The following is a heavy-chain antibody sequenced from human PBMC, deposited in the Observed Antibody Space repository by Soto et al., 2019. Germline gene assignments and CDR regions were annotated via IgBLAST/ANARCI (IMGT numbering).Heavy chain of an antibody. CDR2: ISSDGRNE. V-gene: IGHV3-30*03. Sequence: QVQLVESGGGVVQPGRSLRLSCVASGFTFSNDGMLWVRQAPGKGLEWVTTISSDGRNEHYADSVKGRFTVSRDNSKNMLFLQMDSLRDEDTGVYYCARGGTPYFDCWGKGTLVTVSS. CDR3: ARGGTPYFDC. CDR1: GFTFSNDG. D-gene: IGHD1-1*01. J-gene: IGHJ4*02.